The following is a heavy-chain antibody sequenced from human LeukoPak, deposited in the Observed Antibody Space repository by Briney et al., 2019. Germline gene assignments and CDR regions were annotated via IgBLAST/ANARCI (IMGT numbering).Heavy chain of an antibody. V-gene: IGHV4-59*01. CDR3: ARVYGSASYWFDP. Sequence: PPGAPSLTPTHPLDSLTISNTSWSPEPPAQGPEPSVHIYYNWRTTYNPSLTSRVTISVDSFKNQFSLKLSSVTAADTDVYYCARVYGSASYWFDPWGQGTLVTVSS. CDR2: IYYNWRT. D-gene: IGHD3-10*01. J-gene: IGHJ5*02. CDR1: LDSLTISN.